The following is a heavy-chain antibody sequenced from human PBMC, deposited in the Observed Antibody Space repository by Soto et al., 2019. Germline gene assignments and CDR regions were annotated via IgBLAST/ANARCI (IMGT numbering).Heavy chain of an antibody. D-gene: IGHD3-22*01. CDR3: AREGDSSGWYNWFDP. CDR1: GFTFSRYN. CDR2: FSSSSGTI. Sequence: EVQLVESGGGLVQPGGSLRLSCAASGFTFSRYNMNWVRQAPGKGLEWVSYFSSSSGTIYYADSVKGRFTISRDNAKNSLYLQMNSLRAEDTAVYYCAREGDSSGWYNWFDPWGQGTLVTVSS. J-gene: IGHJ5*02. V-gene: IGHV3-48*01.